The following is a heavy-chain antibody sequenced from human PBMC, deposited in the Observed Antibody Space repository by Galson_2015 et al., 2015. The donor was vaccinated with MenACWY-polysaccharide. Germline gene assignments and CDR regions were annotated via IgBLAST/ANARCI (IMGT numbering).Heavy chain of an antibody. J-gene: IGHJ4*02. CDR2: IYYTGST. V-gene: IGHV4-59*01. Sequence: ETLSLTCTVSGDSISTFYWNWIRQPPGKGLEWVGYIYYTGSTNYNPSFNSRVTISLDTSQNQYSLKLKSVTAADTAVYYCARGRGQLPLQFDYWGQGVLVTVSS. CDR1: GDSISTFY. D-gene: IGHD1-1*01. CDR3: ARGRGQLPLQFDY.